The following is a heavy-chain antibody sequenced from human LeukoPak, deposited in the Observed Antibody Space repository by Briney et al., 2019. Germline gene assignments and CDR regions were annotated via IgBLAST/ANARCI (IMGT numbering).Heavy chain of an antibody. Sequence: SVKVSCKASGYTFTSYGISWVRQAPGQGLEWMGWISAYNGNTNYAQKLQGRVTMTTDTSTSTAYMELRGLRSDDTAVYYCARVSGGSYYGESAYFDYWGQGTLVTVSS. V-gene: IGHV1-18*01. CDR3: ARVSGGSYYGESAYFDY. CDR1: GYTFTSYG. D-gene: IGHD1-26*01. J-gene: IGHJ4*02. CDR2: ISAYNGNT.